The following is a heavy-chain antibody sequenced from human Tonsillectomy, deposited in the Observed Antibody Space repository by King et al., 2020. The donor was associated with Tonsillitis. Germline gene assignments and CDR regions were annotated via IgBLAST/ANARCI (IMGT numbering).Heavy chain of an antibody. CDR3: ARGYYDSSGYFYYFYYMDV. Sequence: VQLQESGPGLVKPSQTLSLTCTVSGGSISSGSHSWSWIRQPAGKGLEWIGRIYTSGSTNYNPSLESRVTMSIDTSKNQFSLKLSSVTAADTAVYYCARGYYDSSGYFYYFYYMDVWGKGTTVTVSS. V-gene: IGHV4-61*02. CDR2: IYTSGST. CDR1: GGSISSGSHS. D-gene: IGHD3-22*01. J-gene: IGHJ6*03.